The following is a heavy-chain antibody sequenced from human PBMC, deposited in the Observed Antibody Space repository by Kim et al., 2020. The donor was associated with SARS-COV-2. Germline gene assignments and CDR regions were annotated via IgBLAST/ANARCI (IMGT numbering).Heavy chain of an antibody. J-gene: IGHJ4*02. CDR1: GFTFSSYW. D-gene: IGHD6-13*01. CDR3: ARDAGAAAGPHHFDY. Sequence: GGSLRLSCAASGFTFSSYWMSWVRQAPGKGLEWVANIKQDGSEKYYVDSVKGRFTISRDNAKNSLYLQRNSLRAEDTAVYYCARDAGAAAGPHHFDYWGQGTLVTVSS. CDR2: IKQDGSEK. V-gene: IGHV3-7*01.